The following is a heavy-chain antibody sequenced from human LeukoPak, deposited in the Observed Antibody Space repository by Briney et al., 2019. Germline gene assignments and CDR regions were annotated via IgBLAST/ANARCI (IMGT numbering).Heavy chain of an antibody. J-gene: IGHJ4*02. D-gene: IGHD2-2*01. CDR3: ARAPSSTSCSDY. CDR1: GYTFTSYG. CDR2: ISAYNGNT. Sequence: ASVKVSCKASGYTFTSYGISWVRQAPGQGLEWMGWISAYNGNTNYAQKLQGRVTMTTDTSTSTASMELTRLTSDDTALYYCARAPSSTSCSDYWGQGTLVTVSS. V-gene: IGHV1-18*01.